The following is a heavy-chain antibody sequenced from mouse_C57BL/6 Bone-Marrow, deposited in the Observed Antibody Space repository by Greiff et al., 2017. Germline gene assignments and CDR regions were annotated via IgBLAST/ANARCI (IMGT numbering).Heavy chain of an antibody. J-gene: IGHJ2*01. D-gene: IGHD2-4*01. V-gene: IGHV1-54*01. CDR1: GFAFTNYL. CDR2: ISHRIGGN. Sequence: QVQLQQSGAELVRPGTSLKVSCTASGFAFTNYLIEWVKQRPGQGLEWIGVISHRIGGNNYNDTLKVKATLTADKSSSTAYLQLSSRTSEDSAVYFCARRDDDDDFDCWGTGTTLTASS. CDR3: ARRDDDDDFDC.